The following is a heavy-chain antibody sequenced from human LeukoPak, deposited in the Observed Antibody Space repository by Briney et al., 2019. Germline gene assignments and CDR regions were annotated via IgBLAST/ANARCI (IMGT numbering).Heavy chain of an antibody. D-gene: IGHD2-8*02. CDR1: GFTFSSCW. V-gene: IGHV3-7*03. CDR3: ARATGGRQNFDY. J-gene: IGHJ4*02. CDR2: IKQDRSEK. Sequence: GGSLRLSCAASGFTFSSCWMSWVRQAPGKGLEWVANIKQDRSEKYYVDSVKGRFTISRDNAKNSLYLQMNSLRAEDTAVYYCARATGGRQNFDYWGQGTLVTVSS.